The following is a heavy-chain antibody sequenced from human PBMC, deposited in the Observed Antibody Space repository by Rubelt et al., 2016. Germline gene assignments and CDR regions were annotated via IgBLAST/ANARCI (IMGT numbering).Heavy chain of an antibody. J-gene: IGHJ6*02. CDR1: GGSISSYY. CDR3: ASNTKYSNWHGMNA. D-gene: IGHD6-6*01. Sequence: QVQLQESGPTLVKPSGTLSLTCTVSGGSISSYYWSWIRQPPGKGLEWIGYVFYTGSANYNPSLKSRVTLSVDTSRNQFSLKLSSVTAADTAVYYCASNTKYSNWHGMNAWGQGTTVIVSS. CDR2: VFYTGSA. V-gene: IGHV4-59*08.